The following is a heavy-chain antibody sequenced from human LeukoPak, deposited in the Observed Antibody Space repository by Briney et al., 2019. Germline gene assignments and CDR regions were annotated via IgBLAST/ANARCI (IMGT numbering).Heavy chain of an antibody. CDR3: ARGYSSSWYLNWFDP. CDR2: IYNSGST. CDR1: GYSISSGYY. J-gene: IGHJ5*02. Sequence: PSETLSLTCTVSGYSISSGYYWGWIRPAPGKGLEWIGSIYNSGSTYYNPSLKSRVTISVDMSKNQFSLKMSSVTAADTAVYYCARGYSSSWYLNWFDPWGQGTLVTVSS. D-gene: IGHD6-13*01. V-gene: IGHV4-38-2*02.